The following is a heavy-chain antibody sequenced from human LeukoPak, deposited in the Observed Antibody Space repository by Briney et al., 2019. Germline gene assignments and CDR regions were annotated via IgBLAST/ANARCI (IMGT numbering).Heavy chain of an antibody. D-gene: IGHD1-26*01. V-gene: IGHV4-59*08. CDR2: IYYSGST. CDR3: ASFSLDVVGAKFDY. CDR1: GGSISSYY. J-gene: IGHJ4*02. Sequence: SETLSLTRTVSGGSISSYYWSWIRQPPGKGLEWIGYIYYSGSTNYNPSLKSRVTISVDTSKNQLSLKLSSVTAADTAVYYCASFSLDVVGAKFDYWGQGTLVTVSS.